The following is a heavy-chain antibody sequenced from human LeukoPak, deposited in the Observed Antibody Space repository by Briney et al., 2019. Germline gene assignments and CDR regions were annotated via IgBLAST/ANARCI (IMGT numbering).Heavy chain of an antibody. CDR1: GYTFTGYY. Sequence: ASVKVSCEASGYTFTGYYMHWVRQAPGQGLEWMGWINPNSGGTNYAQKFQGRVTMTRDTSISTAYMELSRLRSDDTAVYYCASSGSYFPLLDYWGERTLVTLSS. D-gene: IGHD1-26*01. CDR3: ASSGSYFPLLDY. J-gene: IGHJ4*02. V-gene: IGHV1-2*02. CDR2: INPNSGGT.